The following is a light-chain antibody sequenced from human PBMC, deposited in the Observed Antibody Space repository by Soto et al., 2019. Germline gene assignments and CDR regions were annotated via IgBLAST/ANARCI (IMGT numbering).Light chain of an antibody. CDR2: KAS. V-gene: IGKV1-5*03. Sequence: DIQMTQSPSTLSGSVGDRVTITFRASQTISSWLAWYPQKPGNAPXLLIYKASTLNSGVPSRFSGSGSGTECPLTISSLQPDDFATYYCQQYNSYSFGQGTQVDIK. J-gene: IGKJ1*01. CDR3: QQYNSYS. CDR1: QTISSW.